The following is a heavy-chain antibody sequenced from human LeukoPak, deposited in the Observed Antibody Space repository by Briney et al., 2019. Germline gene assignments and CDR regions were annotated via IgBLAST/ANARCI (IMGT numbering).Heavy chain of an antibody. J-gene: IGHJ4*02. CDR1: GFTFSSYA. Sequence: PGGSLRLSCAASGFTFSSYAMSWVRQAPGKGLEWVSAISGSGGSTYYADSVKGRFTISRDNAKNSLYLQMNSLRAEDTAVYYCARDLGVAVLGYWGQGTLVTVSS. CDR2: ISGSGGST. V-gene: IGHV3-23*01. CDR3: ARDLGVAVLGY. D-gene: IGHD3-16*01.